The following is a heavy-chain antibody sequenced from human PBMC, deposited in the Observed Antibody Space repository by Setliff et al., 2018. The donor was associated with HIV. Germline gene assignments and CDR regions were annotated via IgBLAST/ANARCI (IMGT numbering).Heavy chain of an antibody. CDR1: TDSISNFH. J-gene: IGHJ5*02. CDR3: ARDRSKYGTGSSAYNWFDP. D-gene: IGHD3-16*01. V-gene: IGHV4-4*07. CDR2: IFGSGTT. Sequence: SETLSLTCSVSTDSISNFHWSWMRQPAGKGLEWIGRIFGSGTTHYNPSLKSRVTMSIDTSKNQFSLKLNSVTAAGTAVYFCARDRSKYGTGSSAYNWFDPWGLGTLVTVSS.